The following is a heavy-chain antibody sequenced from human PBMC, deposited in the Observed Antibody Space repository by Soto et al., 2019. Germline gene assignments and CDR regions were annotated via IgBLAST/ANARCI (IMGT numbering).Heavy chain of an antibody. D-gene: IGHD6-6*01. Sequence: GGSLRLSCAASGFTFSDYYMSWIRQAPGKGLEWVSYISSSSSYTNYADSVKGRFTISRDNAKNSLYLQMNSLRAEDTAVYYCARANSSSSPFDYWGQGTLVTVSS. CDR3: ARANSSSSPFDY. J-gene: IGHJ4*02. CDR1: GFTFSDYY. V-gene: IGHV3-11*06. CDR2: ISSSSSYT.